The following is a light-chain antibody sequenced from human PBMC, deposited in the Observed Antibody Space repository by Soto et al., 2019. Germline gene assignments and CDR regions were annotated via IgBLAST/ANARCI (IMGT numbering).Light chain of an antibody. V-gene: IGKV1-5*03. CDR1: QSISIW. CDR3: QQYSTYTTRR. Sequence: DIQMTQSPSTLSASVGDRVTITCRASQSISIWLAWYQQKPGKAPKILIYKASSLESGVPSRFSGSGYGSELTLTISSLQLVDFAPSYCQQYSTYTTRRFGQGVTVDIK. CDR2: KAS. J-gene: IGKJ1*01.